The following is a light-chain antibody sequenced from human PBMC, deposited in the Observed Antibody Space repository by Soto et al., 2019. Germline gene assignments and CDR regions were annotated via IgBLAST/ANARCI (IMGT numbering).Light chain of an antibody. CDR3: QQYNNWPPSIT. J-gene: IGKJ5*01. CDR1: QSVSIN. CDR2: GAS. V-gene: IGKV3-15*01. Sequence: IVMTQPPATLALSPGERATLSCRASQSVSINLAWYQQKPGQAPRLLIYGASTRATGIPARFSGSGSGTEFTLTISSLQSEDFAVYYCQQYNNWPPSITLGQGTRLEIK.